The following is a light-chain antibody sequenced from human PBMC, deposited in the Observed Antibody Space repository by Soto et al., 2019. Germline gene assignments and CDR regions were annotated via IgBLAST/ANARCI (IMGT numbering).Light chain of an antibody. CDR2: DAS. CDR3: QQYNSYSGT. J-gene: IGKJ1*01. V-gene: IGKV1-5*01. Sequence: DIQMTQSPSTLSASVGDRVTITCRASQSIGSWLAWYQQKPGKAPKLLIYDASSLESGVPSRFSGSGSGTECTLTISSLQPDDVATYYCQQYNSYSGTFGQGTKV. CDR1: QSIGSW.